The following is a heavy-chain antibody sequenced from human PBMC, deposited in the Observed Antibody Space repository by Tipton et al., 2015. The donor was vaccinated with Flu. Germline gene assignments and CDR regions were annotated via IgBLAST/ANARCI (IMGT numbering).Heavy chain of an antibody. D-gene: IGHD6-13*01. CDR2: ISSSSSYI. Sequence: SLRLSCAASGFTFSSYSMNWVRQAPGKGLEWVSSISSSSSYIYYADSVKGRFTISRDNAKNSLYLQMNSLRAEDTAVYYCARDKAAAGTSDYWGQGTLVTVSS. J-gene: IGHJ4*02. V-gene: IGHV3-21*01. CDR1: GFTFSSYS. CDR3: ARDKAAAGTSDY.